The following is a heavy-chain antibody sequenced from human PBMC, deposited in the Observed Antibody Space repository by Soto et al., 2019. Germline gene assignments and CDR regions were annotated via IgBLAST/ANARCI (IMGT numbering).Heavy chain of an antibody. J-gene: IGHJ4*02. CDR1: GFTFSSYA. CDR3: ANGGYSSPFDS. Sequence: GGSLRLSCAASGFTFSSYAMSWVRRAPGKGLEWVSTISGSGFSTYYADSVKGRFSISRDNSKNTLYLQMNSLRADDTAIYYCANGGYSSPFDSWGQGTLVTVSS. D-gene: IGHD5-18*01. CDR2: ISGSGFST. V-gene: IGHV3-23*01.